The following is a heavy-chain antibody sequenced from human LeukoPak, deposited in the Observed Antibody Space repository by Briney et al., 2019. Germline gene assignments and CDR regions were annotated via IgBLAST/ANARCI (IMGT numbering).Heavy chain of an antibody. CDR2: INHSGTT. J-gene: IGHJ6*03. CDR1: GGTFSGYY. CDR3: ASSRGYSSSLWYYYMDV. V-gene: IGHV4-34*01. Sequence: SETLSLTCAVYGGTFSGYYWSWIRQPPGKGLEWIGEINHSGTTNYNPSLKSRVSISIDTSKNQFSLKVRSVTAADTGVYYCASSRGYSSSLWYYYMDVWGKGTTVTASS. D-gene: IGHD6-13*01.